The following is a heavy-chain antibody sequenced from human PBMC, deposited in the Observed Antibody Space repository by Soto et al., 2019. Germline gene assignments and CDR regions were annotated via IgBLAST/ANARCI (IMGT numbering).Heavy chain of an antibody. V-gene: IGHV5-51*01. D-gene: IGHD2-2*01. J-gene: IGHJ3*02. CDR3: ASAVRYCISTSCADAFDI. CDR1: GYSFTSYW. CDR2: IYPGDSDT. Sequence: PGESLKISCKGSGYSFTSYWIGWVRQMPGKGLEWMGIIYPGDSDTRYSPSFQGQVTISADKSISTAYLQWSSLKASDTAMYYCASAVRYCISTSCADAFDIWGQGTMVTVSS.